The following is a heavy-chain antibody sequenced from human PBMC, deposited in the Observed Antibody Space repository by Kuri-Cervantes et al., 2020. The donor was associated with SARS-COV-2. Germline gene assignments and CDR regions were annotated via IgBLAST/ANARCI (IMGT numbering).Heavy chain of an antibody. V-gene: IGHV1-3*01. CDR3: ARDVGYCSSTSCDNYYYGMAV. CDR2: INAANGNT. CDR1: GYTFTSYA. D-gene: IGHD2-2*01. Sequence: ASVKVSCKASGYTFTSYAMHWVRQAPGQRLEWMGWINAANGNTKYSQKFQGRVTITRDTSASTAYMELSSLRSEDTAVYYCARDVGYCSSTSCDNYYYGMAVWGQGTMVTVSS. J-gene: IGHJ6*02.